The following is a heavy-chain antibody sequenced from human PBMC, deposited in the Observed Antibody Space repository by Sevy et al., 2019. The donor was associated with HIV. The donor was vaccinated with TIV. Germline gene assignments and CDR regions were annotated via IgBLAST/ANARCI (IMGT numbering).Heavy chain of an antibody. CDR1: GFTFSSYG. V-gene: IGHV3-30*18. Sequence: GGSLRLSCAASGFTFSSYGMHWVRQAPGKGLEWVAVISYDGSNKYYADSVKGRFTISRDNSKNTLYLQMNSLRAEDTAVYYCAKDSSKYCSGGSCYVYYGMDVGGQGTTVTVSS. CDR2: ISYDGSNK. J-gene: IGHJ6*02. D-gene: IGHD2-15*01. CDR3: AKDSSKYCSGGSCYVYYGMDV.